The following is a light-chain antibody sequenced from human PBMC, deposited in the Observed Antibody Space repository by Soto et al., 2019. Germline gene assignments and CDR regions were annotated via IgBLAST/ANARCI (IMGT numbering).Light chain of an antibody. J-gene: IGKJ5*01. CDR3: QQYKSYPLT. CDR2: KAS. Sequence: DIQMTQSPSTLSASIGDRVTITCRASQSISNLLAWYHQKPGRAPTLLIYKASTLESGVPSRFSGSGSGTEFSLTISSLQPDDFATYYCQQYKSYPLTFGQGTRLEMK. V-gene: IGKV1-5*03. CDR1: QSISNL.